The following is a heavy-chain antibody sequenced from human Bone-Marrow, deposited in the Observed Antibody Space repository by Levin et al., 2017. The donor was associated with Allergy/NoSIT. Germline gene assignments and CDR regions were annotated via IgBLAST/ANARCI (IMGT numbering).Heavy chain of an antibody. J-gene: IGHJ4*02. CDR1: GFTFSNFA. D-gene: IGHD3-10*01. Sequence: QTGGSLRLSCAASGFTFSNFAMSWVRQAPGRGLQWVASVSGLRSDRTFYADSVRGRFTISRDNSKNMTYLQMNALGAEDTAVYYCAKDLQWPVITLTPSVGSWGQGALVTVSS. CDR3: AKDLQWPVITLTPSVGS. V-gene: IGHV3-23*01. CDR2: VSGLRSDRT.